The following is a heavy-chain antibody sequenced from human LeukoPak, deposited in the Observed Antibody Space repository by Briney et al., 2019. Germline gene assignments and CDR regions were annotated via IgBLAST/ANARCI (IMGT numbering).Heavy chain of an antibody. CDR2: ISSSSSTI. V-gene: IGHV3-48*02. CDR1: GFTFSSYS. CDR3: ARDGGLYSGSYYFDY. Sequence: GGSLSPCCAASGFTFSSYSMNWVRQAPGKGLEWVSYISSSSSTIYYADSVKGRFTISRDNAKNSLYLQMNSLRDEDTAVYYCARDGGLYSGSYYFDYWSQGTLVTVSS. D-gene: IGHD1-26*01. J-gene: IGHJ4*02.